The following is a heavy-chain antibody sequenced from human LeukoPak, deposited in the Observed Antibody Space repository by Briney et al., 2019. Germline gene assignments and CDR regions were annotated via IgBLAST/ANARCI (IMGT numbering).Heavy chain of an antibody. CDR1: GFTFSSYS. D-gene: IGHD6-13*01. Sequence: PVGSLRLSCAASGFTFSSYSMNWVRQAPGKGLEGVSSISSSSSYIYYTDSVKGRFTISRDNAKNSLYLQMNSLRAEDTAVYYCARGSSRTDYWGQGTLVTVSS. CDR2: ISSSSSYI. J-gene: IGHJ4*02. CDR3: ARGSSRTDY. V-gene: IGHV3-21*01.